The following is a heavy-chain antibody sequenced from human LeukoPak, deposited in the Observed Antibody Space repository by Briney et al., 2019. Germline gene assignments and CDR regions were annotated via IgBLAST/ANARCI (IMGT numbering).Heavy chain of an antibody. Sequence: GASVKVSCKASGYTFTTFAIHWVRQVLGQSLEWMGWINAGNGNTKYSQNFQGRVTITRDTSASTAYMELSSLTSEDTAVYYCARDSRTISNWFDTWGQGTPVTVSS. D-gene: IGHD1-1*01. CDR2: INAGNGNT. CDR3: ARDSRTISNWFDT. CDR1: GYTFTTFA. V-gene: IGHV1-3*01. J-gene: IGHJ5*02.